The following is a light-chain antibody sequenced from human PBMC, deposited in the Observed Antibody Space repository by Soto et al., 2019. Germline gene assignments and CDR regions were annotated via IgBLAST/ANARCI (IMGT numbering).Light chain of an antibody. CDR3: SSYTSTSTLVV. Sequence: QSALTQPASVSGSPGQSITISCTGTSSDVGGYNYVSWYQHHPDRAPKLMIYDVSSRPSGVSDRFSGSKSGKTASLTISGLQADDEADYYCSSYTSTSTLVVFGGGTKLTVL. V-gene: IGLV2-14*03. CDR2: DVS. J-gene: IGLJ2*01. CDR1: SSDVGGYNY.